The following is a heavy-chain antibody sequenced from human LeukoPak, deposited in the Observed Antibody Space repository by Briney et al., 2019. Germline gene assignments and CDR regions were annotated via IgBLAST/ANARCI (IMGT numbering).Heavy chain of an antibody. Sequence: SETLSLTCTVSSGSISSSSYYWGWIRQPPGKGLEWIGSIYYSGSTYYNPSLKSRVTISVDTSKNQFSLKLSSVTAADTAVYYCARRPQYYYGSGSYSEYYFDYWGQGTLVTVSS. CDR1: SGSISSSSYY. CDR2: IYYSGST. D-gene: IGHD3-10*01. V-gene: IGHV4-39*01. CDR3: ARRPQYYYGSGSYSEYYFDY. J-gene: IGHJ4*02.